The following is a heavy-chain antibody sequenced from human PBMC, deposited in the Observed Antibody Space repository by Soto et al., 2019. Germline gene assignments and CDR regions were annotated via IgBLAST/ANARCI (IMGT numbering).Heavy chain of an antibody. J-gene: IGHJ6*02. D-gene: IGHD3-16*01. CDR2: ISPYTGNT. CDR1: GYIFVNYG. CDR3: VMVDNYVTPTPQDV. V-gene: IGHV1-18*01. Sequence: QVQLVQSGDEVKKPGASVKVSCKASGYIFVNYGIAWVRQAPGQGLEWMGWISPYTGNTHSATKVQGRLTMTTYTXXSTAYMALGSLTSDDTAVYYCVMVDNYVTPTPQDVWGQGTTVTVSS.